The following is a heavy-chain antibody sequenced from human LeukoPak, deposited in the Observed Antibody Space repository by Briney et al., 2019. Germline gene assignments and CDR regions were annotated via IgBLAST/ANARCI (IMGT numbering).Heavy chain of an antibody. D-gene: IGHD4-17*01. V-gene: IGHV3-23*01. CDR3: AKEDYGDYSSGMDV. J-gene: IGHJ6*02. CDR2: ISGSGGSP. Sequence: PGGSLRLSCAASGFTFSDYAMSWVRQAPGKGLEWVSTISGSGGSPYYADSVRGRFTISRDNSKNTLYLQMNSLRAEDTAVYYCAKEDYGDYSSGMDVWGQGTTVTVSS. CDR1: GFTFSDYA.